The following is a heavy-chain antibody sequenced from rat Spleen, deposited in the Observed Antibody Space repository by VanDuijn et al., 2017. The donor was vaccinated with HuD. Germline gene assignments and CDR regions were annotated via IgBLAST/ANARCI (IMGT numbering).Heavy chain of an antibody. Sequence: EVQLVESGGGLVQPGRSLKLSCAASGFTFSDYYMAWVRQAPKKGPEWVASISYEGSSTYYRDSVKGRFTISRDNAKSTLYLQMDSLRSEDTATYYCARQSYPGIEDAWGQGASVTVSS. CDR3: ARQSYPGIEDA. V-gene: IGHV5-22*01. CDR1: GFTFSDYY. J-gene: IGHJ4*01. CDR2: ISYEGSST. D-gene: IGHD1-4*01.